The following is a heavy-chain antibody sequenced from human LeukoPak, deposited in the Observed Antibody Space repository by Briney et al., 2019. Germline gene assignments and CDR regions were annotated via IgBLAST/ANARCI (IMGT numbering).Heavy chain of an antibody. J-gene: IGHJ4*02. CDR2: ISAYNGNT. D-gene: IGHD6-13*01. CDR1: GYTFTSYS. Sequence: ASVKVSCKASGYTFTSYSISWVRQAPGQGLEWMGWISAYNGNTNYAQKLPGRVTMTTDTSTSTAYMELRSLRSDDTAVYYCARDSSTYSSSWYVLDYWGQGTLVTVSS. CDR3: ARDSSTYSSSWYVLDY. V-gene: IGHV1-18*01.